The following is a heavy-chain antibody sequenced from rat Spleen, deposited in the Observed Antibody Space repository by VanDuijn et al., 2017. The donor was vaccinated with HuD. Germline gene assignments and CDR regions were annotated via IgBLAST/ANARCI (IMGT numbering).Heavy chain of an antibody. D-gene: IGHD1-12*02. J-gene: IGHJ4*01. CDR2: ISYDGSST. Sequence: EVQLVESGGGLVQPGSPLKLSCAASGFTFSNNWLNWIRQAPGQGLEWVATISYDGSSTYYRDSVKGRFTISRDNAKSTLYLQMDSLRSEDTATYYCARLRWAPYYVMDAWGQGASVTVSS. CDR1: GFTFSNNW. V-gene: IGHV5-29*01. CDR3: ARLRWAPYYVMDA.